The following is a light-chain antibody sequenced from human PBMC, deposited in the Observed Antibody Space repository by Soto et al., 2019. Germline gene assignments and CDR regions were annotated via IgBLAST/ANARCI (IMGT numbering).Light chain of an antibody. CDR1: SSDVGGYNF. CDR3: CSYAGSYTWV. V-gene: IGLV2-11*01. Sequence: QSALTQPRSVSGSPGQSVTISCTGTSSDVGGYNFVSWYHHHPGKAPKLMIYDVTKRPSGVPDRFSGSKSGNTASLTISGLQAEDEAEYYCCSYAGSYTWVFGGGTKVTVL. J-gene: IGLJ3*02. CDR2: DVT.